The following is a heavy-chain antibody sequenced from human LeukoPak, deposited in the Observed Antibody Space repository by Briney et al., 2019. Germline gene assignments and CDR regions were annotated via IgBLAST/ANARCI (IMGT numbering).Heavy chain of an antibody. D-gene: IGHD6-19*01. Sequence: SETLSLTCTVSGGSISSSSYYWGWIRQPPGKGLEWIGSIYYSGSTYYNPSLKSRVTISVDTSKNQFSLKLSSVTAADTAVYYCARVEESSGWCYFDYWGQGTLVTVSS. CDR1: GGSISSSSYY. CDR2: IYYSGST. CDR3: ARVEESSGWCYFDY. V-gene: IGHV4-39*07. J-gene: IGHJ4*02.